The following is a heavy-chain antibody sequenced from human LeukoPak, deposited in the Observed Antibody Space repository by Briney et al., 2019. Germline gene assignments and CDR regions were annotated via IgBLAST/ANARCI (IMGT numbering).Heavy chain of an antibody. D-gene: IGHD3-16*01. CDR3: AGVRAFGAWFDP. V-gene: IGHV1-2*02. J-gene: IGHJ5*02. CDR2: INPNSGGT. CDR1: GYTFTGYY. Sequence: ASVKVSCKASGYTFTGYYMHWVRQAPGQGLEWMGWINPNSGGTNYAQKFQGRVTMTRDTSIGTAYMELSRLRSDDTAVYYCAGVRAFGAWFDPWGQGTLVTVSS.